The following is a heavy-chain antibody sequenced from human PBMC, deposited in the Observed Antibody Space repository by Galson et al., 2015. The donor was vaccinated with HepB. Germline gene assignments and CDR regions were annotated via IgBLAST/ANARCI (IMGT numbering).Heavy chain of an antibody. CDR1: GFTFSSYA. D-gene: IGHD3-9*01. Sequence: SLRLSCAASGFTFSSYAMSWVRQAPGKGLEWVSVISGSGGSTYYADSVKGRFTISRDNSKNTVYLQMNSLRAEDTAVYYCAKARALRILSGYLSEAYDYWGQGTLVTVSS. CDR2: ISGSGGST. CDR3: AKARALRILSGYLSEAYDY. J-gene: IGHJ4*02. V-gene: IGHV3-23*01.